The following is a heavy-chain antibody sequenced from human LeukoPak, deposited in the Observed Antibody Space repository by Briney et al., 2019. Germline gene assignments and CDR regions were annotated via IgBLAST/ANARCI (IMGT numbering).Heavy chain of an antibody. CDR3: AKAEGYDILTGLDY. Sequence: GGSLRLSCATSGFTFSSYAMSWIRQAPGKGLEWVSGIGASGGSTYYADSVKGRFTISRDNSKNTLYLQMNSLRTEDTAVYYCAKAEGYDILTGLDYWGQGTLVTVSS. CDR2: IGASGGST. D-gene: IGHD3-9*01. V-gene: IGHV3-23*01. CDR1: GFTFSSYA. J-gene: IGHJ4*02.